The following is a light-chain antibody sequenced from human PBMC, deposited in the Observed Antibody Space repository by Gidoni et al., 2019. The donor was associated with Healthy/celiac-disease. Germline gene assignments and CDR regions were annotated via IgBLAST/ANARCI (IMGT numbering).Light chain of an antibody. J-gene: IGLJ2*01. Sequence: SSELTQDPAVSVALGQTVRITCQGDSLRSYYSGWYQQKPGQAPVLVIYGKNNRPSGIPDRFSGSSSGNTASLTITGAQAEDEADYYCNSRDSSGVVFGGGTKLTVL. CDR2: GKN. CDR3: NSRDSSGVV. CDR1: SLRSYY. V-gene: IGLV3-19*01.